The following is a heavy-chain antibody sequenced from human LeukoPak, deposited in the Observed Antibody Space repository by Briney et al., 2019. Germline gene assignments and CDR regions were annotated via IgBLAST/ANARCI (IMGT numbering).Heavy chain of an antibody. CDR2: INHSGSS. CDR3: ARGGGWRRHYYDSSGYSQENWFDP. CDR1: GGSFSGYY. J-gene: IGHJ5*02. V-gene: IGHV4-34*01. D-gene: IGHD3-22*01. Sequence: SETLYLTCAVYGGSFSGYYWSWIRQPPGKGLEWIGEINHSGSSNYNPSLKSRVTISVDTSKNQFSLKLSSVTAADTAVYYCARGGGWRRHYYDSSGYSQENWFDPWGQGTLVTVSS.